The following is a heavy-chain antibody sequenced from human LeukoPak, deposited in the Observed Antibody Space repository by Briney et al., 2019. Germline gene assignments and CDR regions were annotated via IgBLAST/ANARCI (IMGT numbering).Heavy chain of an antibody. J-gene: IGHJ3*02. CDR2: IIPILGIA. Sequence: SVKVSCKASGGTFSSYTISWVRQAPGQGLEWMGRIIPILGIANYAQKFQGRVTITADKSTSTAYMELSSLRSEGTAVYYCASGVGATPYDAFDIWGQGTMVTVSS. CDR3: ASGVGATPYDAFDI. CDR1: GGTFSSYT. D-gene: IGHD1-26*01. V-gene: IGHV1-69*02.